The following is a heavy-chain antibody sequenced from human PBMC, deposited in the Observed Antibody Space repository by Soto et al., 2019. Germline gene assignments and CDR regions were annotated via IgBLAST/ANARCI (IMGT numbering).Heavy chain of an antibody. CDR2: INHSGST. V-gene: IGHV4-34*01. Sequence: ESLSRIGSVYGGSFSGYYWSWIRQPPGKGLEWIGEINHSGSTNYNPSLKSRVTISVDTYNNQFSLKLSSVTAADQAVYYCQAAGHDFDYWGQGTLVTVYS. CDR3: QAAGHDFDY. D-gene: IGHD6-13*01. J-gene: IGHJ4*02. CDR1: GGSFSGYY.